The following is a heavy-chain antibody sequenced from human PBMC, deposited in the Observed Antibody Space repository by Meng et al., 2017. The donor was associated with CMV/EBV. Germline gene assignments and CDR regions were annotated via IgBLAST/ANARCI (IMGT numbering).Heavy chain of an antibody. D-gene: IGHD3-22*01. J-gene: IGHJ4*02. V-gene: IGHV3-48*03. CDR3: ARDRGSSGRRGDY. CDR2: ISSSGSTI. Sequence: GSLRLSCAASGFTFSSYEMNWVRQAPGKGLEWVSYISSSGSTIYYADSVKGRFTISRDNAKNSLSLQMNSLRAEDTAVYYCARDRGSSGRRGDYWGQGTLVTVSS. CDR1: GFTFSSYE.